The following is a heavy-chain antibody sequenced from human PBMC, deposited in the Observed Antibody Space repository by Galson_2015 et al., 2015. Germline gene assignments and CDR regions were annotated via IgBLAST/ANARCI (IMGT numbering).Heavy chain of an antibody. CDR3: ARDTFKQLVRLYYGMDV. Sequence: SLRLSCAASGFTFSSYSMNWVRQAPGKGLEWVSSISSSSSYIYYADSVKGRFTISRDNAKNSLYLQMNSLRAEDTAVYYCARDTFKQLVRLYYGMDVWGQGTPVTVSS. CDR2: ISSSSSYI. D-gene: IGHD6-6*01. V-gene: IGHV3-21*01. J-gene: IGHJ6*02. CDR1: GFTFSSYS.